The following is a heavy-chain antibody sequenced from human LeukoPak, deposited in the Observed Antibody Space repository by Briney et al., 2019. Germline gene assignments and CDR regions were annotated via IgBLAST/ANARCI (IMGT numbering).Heavy chain of an antibody. CDR1: GFTFSSYA. CDR2: ISSNGGST. J-gene: IGHJ4*02. D-gene: IGHD3-9*01. V-gene: IGHV3-64*01. CDR3: ARAPGYYDILTGYGTLYYFDY. Sequence: PGGSLRLSCAASGFTFSSYAMHWVRQAPGKGLEYVSAISSNGGSTYYANSVKGRFTISRDNSKNTLYLQMGSLRAEDMAVYYCARAPGYYDILTGYGTLYYFDYWGQGTLVTVSS.